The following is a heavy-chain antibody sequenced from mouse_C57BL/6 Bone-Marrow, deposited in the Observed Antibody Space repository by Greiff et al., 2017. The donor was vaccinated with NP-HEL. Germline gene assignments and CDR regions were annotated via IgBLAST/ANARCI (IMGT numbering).Heavy chain of an antibody. J-gene: IGHJ3*01. CDR3: ARTTMVTTRAWFAY. CDR2: LNPSTGGT. CDR1: GYSFTGYY. D-gene: IGHD2-2*01. V-gene: IGHV1-42*01. Sequence: VQLQQSGPELVKPGASVKISCKASGYSFTGYYMNWVKQSPEKSLEWIGELNPSTGGTTYNQKFKAKATLTVDKSSSTAYMQLKSLTSEDSAVYYCARTTMVTTRAWFAYWGQGTLVTVSA.